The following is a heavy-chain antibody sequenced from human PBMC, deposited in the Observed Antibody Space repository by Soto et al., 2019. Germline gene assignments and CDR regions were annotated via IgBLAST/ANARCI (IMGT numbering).Heavy chain of an antibody. D-gene: IGHD5-12*01. V-gene: IGHV1-46*03. Sequence: ASVKVSCKASGYTFTSYYMHWVRQAPGQGLEWMGIINPSGGSTSYAKKFQGRVTMTRDTSTSTVYMELSSLRSEDTAVYYCARARPHKEYSGYDYGPGGFLDYMDVWGKGTTVTVSS. CDR2: INPSGGST. CDR1: GYTFTSYY. J-gene: IGHJ6*03. CDR3: ARARPHKEYSGYDYGPGGFLDYMDV.